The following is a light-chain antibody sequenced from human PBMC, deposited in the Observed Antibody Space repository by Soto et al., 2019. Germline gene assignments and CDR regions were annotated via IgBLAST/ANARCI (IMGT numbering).Light chain of an antibody. CDR1: QSISSNY. V-gene: IGKV3-20*01. J-gene: IGKJ1*01. CDR2: DAS. Sequence: EIVLTQSPGTLSLSPGERATLSCRASQSISSNYLVWYQQKPGQAPRVLIYDASSRATGIPDRFSGSGSGTDFTLTIIRLEPEDFAVYYCQHFGGSSWTFGQGTKVEIK. CDR3: QHFGGSSWT.